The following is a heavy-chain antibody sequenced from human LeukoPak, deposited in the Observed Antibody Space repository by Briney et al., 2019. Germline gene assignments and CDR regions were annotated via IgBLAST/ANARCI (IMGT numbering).Heavy chain of an antibody. V-gene: IGHV3-21*01. Sequence: PGGSLRLSCAASGFTFSSYAMSWVRQAPGKGLEWVSSISSSSSYIYYADSVKGRFTISRDNAKNSLYMQMNSLRAEDTAVYYCAHTITGTTVDYWGQATLVTVSS. D-gene: IGHD1-7*01. CDR1: GFTFSSYA. J-gene: IGHJ4*02. CDR3: AHTITGTTVDY. CDR2: ISSSSSYI.